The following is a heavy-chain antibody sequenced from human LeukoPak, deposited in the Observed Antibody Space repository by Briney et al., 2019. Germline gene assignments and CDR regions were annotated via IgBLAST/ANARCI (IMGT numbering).Heavy chain of an antibody. CDR3: ANTMVRGVPFDY. Sequence: GGSLRLSCAASGFTFSSYDMHWVRQAPGKGLEWVAFIRYDGSNKYYADSVKGRFTISRDNSKNTLYLQMNSLRAEDTAVYYCANTMVRGVPFDYWGQGTLVTVSS. J-gene: IGHJ4*02. CDR2: IRYDGSNK. V-gene: IGHV3-30*02. CDR1: GFTFSSYD. D-gene: IGHD3-10*01.